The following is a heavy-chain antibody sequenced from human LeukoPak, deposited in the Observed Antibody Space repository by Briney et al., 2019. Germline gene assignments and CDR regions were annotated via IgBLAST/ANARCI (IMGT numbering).Heavy chain of an antibody. CDR3: AKSLDY. V-gene: IGHV3-7*01. CDR2: IKGDGSET. CDR1: GFTYGTSW. Sequence: GGSLRLSCAASGFTYGTSWMDWVRQAPGKGLEWVANIKGDGSETNYGDSTKGRFTIFRDNARNSLYLHMHSLRVEDTAIYYCAKSLDYWGQGTLVTVSS. J-gene: IGHJ4*02.